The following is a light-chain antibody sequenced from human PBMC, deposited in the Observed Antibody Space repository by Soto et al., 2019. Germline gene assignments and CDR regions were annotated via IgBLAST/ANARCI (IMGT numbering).Light chain of an antibody. CDR1: QSVSSN. CDR2: GAS. V-gene: IGKV3-15*01. J-gene: IGKJ2*01. Sequence: EIVMTQSPATLSVSPGERATLSCRASQSVSSNLAWYQQKPGQAPRLLIYGASTRATGIPARFSGSGSGTEFTHTVRSLQSEDFAVYSCQQYNNWPMYSFGQGTKLEIK. CDR3: QQYNNWPMYS.